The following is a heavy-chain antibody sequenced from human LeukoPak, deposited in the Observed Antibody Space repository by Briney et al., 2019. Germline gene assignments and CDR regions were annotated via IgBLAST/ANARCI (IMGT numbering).Heavy chain of an antibody. Sequence: PSETLSLTCTVSGGSISSGSYYWSWIRQPAGKGLEWIGRIYTSGSTNSNPSLKSRVIISVDTSKSQFSLKLSSVTAADTAVYYCARVGLRYYYDSSGYSHWFDPWGQGSLVTVSS. J-gene: IGHJ5*02. V-gene: IGHV4-61*02. CDR3: ARVGLRYYYDSSGYSHWFDP. CDR2: IYTSGST. CDR1: GGSISSGSYY. D-gene: IGHD3-22*01.